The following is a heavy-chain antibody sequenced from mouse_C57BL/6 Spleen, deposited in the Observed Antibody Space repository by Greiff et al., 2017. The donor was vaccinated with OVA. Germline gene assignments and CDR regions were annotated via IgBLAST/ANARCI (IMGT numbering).Heavy chain of an antibody. J-gene: IGHJ3*01. D-gene: IGHD2-1*01. CDR1: GYTFTSYW. CDR2: IHPSDSAT. Sequence: QVQLQQPGAELVKPGASVKVSCKASGYTFTSYWMHWVKQRPGQGLEWIGRIHPSDSATNYNQKFKGKATLTVDNSSSTAYMQLSSLTSEDSAVCYCAIWEGYGNRAWFAYWGQGTLVAVSA. V-gene: IGHV1-74*01. CDR3: AIWEGYGNRAWFAY.